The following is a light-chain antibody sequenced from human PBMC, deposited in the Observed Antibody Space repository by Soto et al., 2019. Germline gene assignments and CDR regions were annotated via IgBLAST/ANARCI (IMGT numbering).Light chain of an antibody. Sequence: DIVMTQSPLSLPVTPGEPASISCRSSQSLLHSDGFKYLDWYLQKPGQSPQLLIYLGSNRASGVPDRFSGSGSGADFTLRISRVEAEDVGVYYCMQALQTPTVGQGTRLESK. CDR1: QSLLHSDGFKY. CDR2: LGS. CDR3: MQALQTPT. V-gene: IGKV2-28*01. J-gene: IGKJ5*01.